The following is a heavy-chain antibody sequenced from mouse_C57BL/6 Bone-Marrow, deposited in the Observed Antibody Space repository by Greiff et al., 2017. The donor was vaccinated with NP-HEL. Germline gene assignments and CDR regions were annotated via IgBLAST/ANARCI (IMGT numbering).Heavy chain of an antibody. V-gene: IGHV1-85*01. CDR1: GYTFTSYD. D-gene: IGHD1-1*01. CDR2: IYPSDGST. CDR3: STFYYYGSSHY. J-gene: IGHJ2*01. Sequence: QVQLQQSGPELVKPGASVKLSCKASGYTFTSYDINWVKQTPGQGLEWIGWIYPSDGSTKYTEKFKGKATLTVDTSSSTAYMELHSLTSEDSAVYFCSTFYYYGSSHYWGQGTTLTVSS.